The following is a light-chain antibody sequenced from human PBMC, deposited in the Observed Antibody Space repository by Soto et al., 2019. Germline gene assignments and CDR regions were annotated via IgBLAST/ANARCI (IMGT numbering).Light chain of an antibody. V-gene: IGKV1-33*01. J-gene: IGKJ3*01. CDR2: DAS. Sequence: DIQMTQSPSSLSASVGDRVTITCQASQDITNSLNWYQQKPGKAPKVLIYDASILETGVPSRFSGSGSGTDFTFNISSLQPEDVATYYGKQYDNLPLTFGPGTTVDIE. CDR3: KQYDNLPLT. CDR1: QDITNS.